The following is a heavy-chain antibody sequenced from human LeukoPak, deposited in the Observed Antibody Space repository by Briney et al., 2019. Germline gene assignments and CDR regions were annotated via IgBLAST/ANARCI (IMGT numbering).Heavy chain of an antibody. J-gene: IGHJ3*02. Sequence: GGSLRLSCAASGFTFSSYGMNWVRPAPGKGLEWVSGISNNGSYTYYADSVRGRFTISRDNSKNTLYLQMNSLRAEDTAIYYCAKDGGPNYDSSGYYSDDAFDIWGQGTIVTVSS. D-gene: IGHD3-22*01. CDR3: AKDGGPNYDSSGYYSDDAFDI. V-gene: IGHV3-23*01. CDR1: GFTFSSYG. CDR2: ISNNGSYT.